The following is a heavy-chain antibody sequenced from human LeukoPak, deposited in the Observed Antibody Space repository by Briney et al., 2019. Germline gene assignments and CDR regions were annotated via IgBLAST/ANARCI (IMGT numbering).Heavy chain of an antibody. D-gene: IGHD5-12*01. Sequence: PGGAPRLSFAAPGFTFSSYWMHWGRQAPGKGLVWVSRINSDGSSTSYADSVKGRVTISRDNAKNTLYLQMNSLRAEDTAVYYCARGFSGYDYWGQGTLVTVSS. V-gene: IGHV3-74*01. CDR1: GFTFSSYW. CDR3: ARGFSGYDY. CDR2: INSDGSST. J-gene: IGHJ4*02.